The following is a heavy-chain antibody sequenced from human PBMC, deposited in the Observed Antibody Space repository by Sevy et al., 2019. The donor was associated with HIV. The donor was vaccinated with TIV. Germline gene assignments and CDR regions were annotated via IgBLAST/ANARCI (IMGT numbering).Heavy chain of an antibody. CDR3: ARDGGVGAKDY. CDR1: GFTFSSYA. Sequence: GGSLRLSCAASGFTFSSYAMHWVRQAPGKGLEWVAVISYDGSNKHYADSVKGRFTISRDNSKNTLYLQMNSLRAEDTAVYYCARDGGVGAKDYWGQGTLVTVSS. J-gene: IGHJ4*02. CDR2: ISYDGSNK. V-gene: IGHV3-30-3*01. D-gene: IGHD1-26*01.